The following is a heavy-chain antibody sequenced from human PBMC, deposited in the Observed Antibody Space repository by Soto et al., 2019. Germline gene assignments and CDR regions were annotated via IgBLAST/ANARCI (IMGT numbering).Heavy chain of an antibody. D-gene: IGHD3-16*02. Sequence: SETLSLTCTVSGGSISSYYWSWIRQPPGKGLEWIGYIYYSGSTNYNPSLKSRVTISVDTSKNQFSLKLSSVTAADTAVYYCARSAYDYIWGSYRYEGVPYFDYWRQGTLVTVSS. CDR1: GGSISSYY. CDR3: ARSAYDYIWGSYRYEGVPYFDY. J-gene: IGHJ4*02. CDR2: IYYSGST. V-gene: IGHV4-59*01.